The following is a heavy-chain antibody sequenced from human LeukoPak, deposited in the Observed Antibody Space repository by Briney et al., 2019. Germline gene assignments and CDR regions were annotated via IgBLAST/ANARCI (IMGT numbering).Heavy chain of an antibody. D-gene: IGHD1-26*01. J-gene: IGHJ4*02. V-gene: IGHV3-48*02. CDR3: ASSGSYRFDY. CDR1: GFTXXSYS. CDR2: ITASGTAM. Sequence: GSLRLSCAASGFTXXSYSMNWVRQAPGKGLEWVSHITASGTAMFYADSVKGRFTISRDNAKNSLYLQMNSLRDEDTAVYYCASSGSYRFDYWGQGTLVTVSS.